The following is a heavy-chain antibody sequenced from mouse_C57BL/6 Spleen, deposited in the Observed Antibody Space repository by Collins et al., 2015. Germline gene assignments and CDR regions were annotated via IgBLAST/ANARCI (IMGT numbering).Heavy chain of an antibody. Sequence: EVMLLDLEVAWCSLDGSLKLSCAASGFDFSRYWMTWVRQAPGKGLEWIGEIYPDSSTINYTPSLKDKFIISRDNAKNTLYLQMSKVRSEDTALYYCARRGYGNYWFFDVWGAGTTVTVSS. J-gene: IGHJ1*01. CDR3: ARRGYGNYWFFDV. CDR2: IYPDSSTI. D-gene: IGHD2-10*02. V-gene: IGHV4-1*02. CDR1: GFDFSRYW.